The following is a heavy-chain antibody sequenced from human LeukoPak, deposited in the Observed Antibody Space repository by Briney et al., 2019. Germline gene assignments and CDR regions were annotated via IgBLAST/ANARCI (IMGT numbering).Heavy chain of an antibody. Sequence: SETLSLTCTVSGGSISSYYWSWIRQPPGKGLEWIGYIYYSGSTNYNPSLKSRVTISVDTSKNQFSLKLSSVTAADTAVYYCARKFGGGSWYYFDYWGQGTLVTVSS. V-gene: IGHV4-59*01. CDR3: ARKFGGGSWYYFDY. CDR1: GGSISSYY. J-gene: IGHJ4*02. CDR2: IYYSGST. D-gene: IGHD2-15*01.